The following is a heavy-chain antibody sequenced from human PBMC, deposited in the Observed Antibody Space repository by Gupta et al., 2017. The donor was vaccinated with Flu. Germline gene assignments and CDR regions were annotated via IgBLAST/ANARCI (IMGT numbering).Heavy chain of an antibody. D-gene: IGHD2/OR15-2a*01. CDR1: GFTFSNYW. J-gene: IGHJ5*01. Sequence: EVQLVESGGGLVQPGESLRLSCVAFGFTFSNYWMSWVRQAPGKGLEWLAIVKHDGSDKNYVDSVKGRCTISRDNAKNSLYLQMNSLRVEDTAQYYCVRYSTASGWLDPWGQGILVTVSS. CDR3: VRYSTASGWLDP. CDR2: VKHDGSDK. V-gene: IGHV3-7*04.